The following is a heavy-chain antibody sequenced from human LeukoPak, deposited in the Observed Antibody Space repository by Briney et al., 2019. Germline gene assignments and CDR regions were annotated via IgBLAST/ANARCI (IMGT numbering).Heavy chain of an antibody. Sequence: GGSLRLSCAASGFTFSSYGMHWVRQAPGKGLEWVAFIRYDGSNKYYADSVKGRFTISRDNSKNTLYLQMNSLRAEDTAVYYCAKDHVFLEWLPGGNNWFDPWGQGTLVTVSS. CDR3: AKDHVFLEWLPGGNNWFDP. D-gene: IGHD3-3*01. V-gene: IGHV3-30*02. J-gene: IGHJ5*02. CDR2: IRYDGSNK. CDR1: GFTFSSYG.